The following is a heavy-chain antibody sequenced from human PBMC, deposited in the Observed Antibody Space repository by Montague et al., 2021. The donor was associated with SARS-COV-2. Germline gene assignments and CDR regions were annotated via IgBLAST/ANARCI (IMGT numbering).Heavy chain of an antibody. Sequence: SKTLSLTCTVSGGSISSSSYYWGWIRQPPGKGLEWIGSIYYSGSTYYNPSLKSRVTISVDTSKNQFSLKLSSVTAADTAVYYCARQGPLFSWFDPWGQGTLVTVSS. CDR1: GGSISSSSYY. D-gene: IGHD3-10*02. V-gene: IGHV4-39*01. CDR3: ARQGPLFSWFDP. J-gene: IGHJ5*02. CDR2: IYYSGST.